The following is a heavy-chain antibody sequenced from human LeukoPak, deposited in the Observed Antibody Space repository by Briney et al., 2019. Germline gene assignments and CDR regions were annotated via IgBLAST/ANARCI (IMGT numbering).Heavy chain of an antibody. CDR3: AKGRIYYYDSSGDAFDI. V-gene: IGHV1-24*01. D-gene: IGHD3-22*01. CDR2: FDPEDGET. CDR1: GYTLTELS. Sequence: GASVKVSCKVSGYTLTELSMHWVRQAPGKGLEWMGGFDPEDGETIYAQKFQGRVTMTEDTPTDTAYMELSSLRSEDTAVYYCAKGRIYYYDSSGDAFDIWGQGTMVTVSS. J-gene: IGHJ3*02.